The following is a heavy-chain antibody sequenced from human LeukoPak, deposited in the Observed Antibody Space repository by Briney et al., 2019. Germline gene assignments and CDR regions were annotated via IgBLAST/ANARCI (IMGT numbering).Heavy chain of an antibody. CDR3: ATDQPPSSTSCYWH. J-gene: IGHJ1*01. CDR2: ISSSSSTI. Sequence: GGSLRLSCAASGFTFSSYSMNWVRQAPGKGLEWVSYISSSSSTIYYADSVKGRFTISRDNAKNSLYLQMNSLRAEDTAVYYCATDQPPSSTSCYWHWGQGTLVTVSS. D-gene: IGHD2-2*01. CDR1: GFTFSSYS. V-gene: IGHV3-48*04.